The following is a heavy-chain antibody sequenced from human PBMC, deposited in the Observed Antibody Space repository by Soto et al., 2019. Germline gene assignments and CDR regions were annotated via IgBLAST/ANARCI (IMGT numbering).Heavy chain of an antibody. D-gene: IGHD4-4*01. CDR1: GFTFDDYA. Sequence: PGGSLRLSCAASGFTFDDYAMHWVRQAPGKGLEWVSGISWNSGSIGYADSVKGRFTISRDNAKNSLYLQMNSLRAEDTALYYCAKVGANYGFDPWGQGTLVTVSS. CDR2: ISWNSGSI. CDR3: AKVGANYGFDP. V-gene: IGHV3-9*01. J-gene: IGHJ5*02.